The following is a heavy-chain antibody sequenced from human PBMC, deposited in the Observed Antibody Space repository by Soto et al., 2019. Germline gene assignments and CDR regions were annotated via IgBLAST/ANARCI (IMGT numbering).Heavy chain of an antibody. CDR3: ASMYEQQLAHFDY. CDR2: ISSSSSYI. Sequence: EVQLVESGGGLVKPGGSLRLSCAASGFTFSSYSMNWVRQAPGKGLEWVSSISSSSSYIYYAGSVKGRFTISRDNAKNSLYLQMNSLRAEDTAVYYCASMYEQQLAHFDYWGQGTLVTVSS. CDR1: GFTFSSYS. D-gene: IGHD6-13*01. J-gene: IGHJ4*02. V-gene: IGHV3-21*01.